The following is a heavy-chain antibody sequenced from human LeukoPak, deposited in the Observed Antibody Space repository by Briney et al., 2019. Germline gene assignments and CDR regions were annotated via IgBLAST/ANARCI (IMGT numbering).Heavy chain of an antibody. CDR3: ARQVRWLNWFDP. CDR2: IYYSGST. Sequence: SETLSLTCTVSGGSISSYYWSWIRQPPGKGLEWVGYIYYSGSTNYNPSLKSRVTISVDTSRNQFSLKLSSVTAADTAVYYCARQVRWLNWFDPWGQGTLVTVSS. J-gene: IGHJ5*02. D-gene: IGHD5-12*01. V-gene: IGHV4-59*01. CDR1: GGSISSYY.